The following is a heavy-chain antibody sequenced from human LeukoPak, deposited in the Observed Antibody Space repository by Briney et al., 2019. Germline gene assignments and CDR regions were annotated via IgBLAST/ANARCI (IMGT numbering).Heavy chain of an antibody. CDR1: GYTFTSYD. CDR3: ARRSAGYGIDY. Sequence: GASVKVSCKASGYTFTSYDINWVRQMPGKGLEWMGIIFPGDSDTRYSPSFQGQVTISADKSISTAYLQWSSLKASDSAMYYCARRSAGYGIDYWGQGTLVTVSS. J-gene: IGHJ4*02. V-gene: IGHV5-51*01. CDR2: IFPGDSDT. D-gene: IGHD2-15*01.